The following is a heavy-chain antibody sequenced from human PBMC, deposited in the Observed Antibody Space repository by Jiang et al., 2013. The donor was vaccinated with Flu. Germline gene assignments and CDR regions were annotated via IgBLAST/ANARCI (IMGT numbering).Heavy chain of an antibody. Sequence: GPGLVKPSETLSLTCTVSGGSISSSSYYWGWIRQPPGKGLEWIGSIYYSGSTYYNPSLKSRVTISVDTSKNQFSLKLSSVTAADTAVYYCASVPTVVTRIWYFDLWGRGTLVTVSS. CDR1: GGSISSSSYY. CDR3: ASVPTVVTRIWYFDL. D-gene: IGHD4-23*01. J-gene: IGHJ2*01. CDR2: IYYSGST. V-gene: IGHV4-39*01.